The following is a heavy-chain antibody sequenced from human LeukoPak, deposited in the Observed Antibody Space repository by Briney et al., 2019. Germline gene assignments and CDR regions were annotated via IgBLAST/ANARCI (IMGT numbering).Heavy chain of an antibody. J-gene: IGHJ4*01. CDR1: GFTFSNYA. CDR3: ARTPMSGYVKVHYFDY. D-gene: IGHD5-12*01. CDR2: ISGSGDST. Sequence: GGSLRLSCAASGFTFSNYAMRWVRQAPGKGLEWVSGISGSGDSTYYADSVKGRFTISRDNSKNTLYLQMNSLRAEDTAVYYCARTPMSGYVKVHYFDYWGHGTLVTVSS. V-gene: IGHV3-23*01.